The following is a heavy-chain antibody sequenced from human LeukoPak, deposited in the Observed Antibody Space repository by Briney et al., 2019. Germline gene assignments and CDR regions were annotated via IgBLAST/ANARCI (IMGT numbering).Heavy chain of an antibody. CDR1: GFTFSSYA. V-gene: IGHV3-23*01. CDR3: VRTRNDYGDPYDAFDI. CDR2: ISGSGGST. J-gene: IGHJ3*02. D-gene: IGHD4-17*01. Sequence: GGSLRLSCAASGFTFSSYAMSWVRQAPGKGLEWVSAISGSGGSTYYADSVKGRFTISRDNSKNTLYLQMNSLRAEDTAVYYCVRTRNDYGDPYDAFDIWGRGTMVTVSS.